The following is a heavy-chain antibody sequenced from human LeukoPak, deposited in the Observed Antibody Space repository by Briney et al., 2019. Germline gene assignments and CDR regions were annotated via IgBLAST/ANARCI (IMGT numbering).Heavy chain of an antibody. Sequence: GGSLRLSCAASGFNFGSQWMHWARQAPGKGLVWVSRITGDGSSTSYADSVKGRFTISRDNAKNSLYLQMNSLRAEDTAVYYCARSIAAAGIYYYHGMDVWGQGTTVTVSS. J-gene: IGHJ6*02. V-gene: IGHV3-74*01. CDR2: ITGDGSST. CDR3: ARSIAAAGIYYYHGMDV. CDR1: GFNFGSQW. D-gene: IGHD6-13*01.